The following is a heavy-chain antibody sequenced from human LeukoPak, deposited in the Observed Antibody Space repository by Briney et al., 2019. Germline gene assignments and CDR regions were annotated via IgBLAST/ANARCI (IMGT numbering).Heavy chain of an antibody. CDR1: GFTFSNYA. CDR2: ISAFGGSA. CDR3: AKDRGSSDYGISVRGRNCFDP. D-gene: IGHD5-12*01. J-gene: IGHJ5*02. V-gene: IGHV3-23*01. Sequence: PGGSLRLSCAASGFTFSNYAMSWVRQAPGKGLAWVSGISAFGGSAYYADSVKGRFTISRDSSKSTLYVQMNSLRAEDTAVYYCAKDRGSSDYGISVRGRNCFDPWGQGTLVTVSS.